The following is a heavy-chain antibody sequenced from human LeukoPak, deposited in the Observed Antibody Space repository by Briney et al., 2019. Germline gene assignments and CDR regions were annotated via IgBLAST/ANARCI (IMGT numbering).Heavy chain of an antibody. CDR3: TTDLRLYGIAAADLNWFDP. Sequence: GGSLRLSCAASGFTFSNAWMSWVRQAPGKGLEWVGRIKSKTDGGTTDYAAPVKGRFTISRDDSKNTLYLQMNSLKTEDTAVYYCTTDLRLYGIAAADLNWFDPWGQGTLVTVSS. CDR2: IKSKTDGGTT. V-gene: IGHV3-15*01. J-gene: IGHJ5*02. D-gene: IGHD6-13*01. CDR1: GFTFSNAW.